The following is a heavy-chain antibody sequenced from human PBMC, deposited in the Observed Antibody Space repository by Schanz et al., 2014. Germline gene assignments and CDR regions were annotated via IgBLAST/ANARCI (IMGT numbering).Heavy chain of an antibody. Sequence: QVQLVESGGGVVQFGRSLRLSCVASGFTFSSYGIHWFRQPAGKGLEWVAVIWNNGVTKYYADSVRGRFTISRDRFQNTLYLRMRSLRAEDTAVYYCARPRYDYGEVDYWGQGTLVTVSS. V-gene: IGHV3-33*01. CDR3: ARPRYDYGEVDY. J-gene: IGHJ4*02. CDR2: IWNNGVTK. CDR1: GFTFSSYG. D-gene: IGHD4-17*01.